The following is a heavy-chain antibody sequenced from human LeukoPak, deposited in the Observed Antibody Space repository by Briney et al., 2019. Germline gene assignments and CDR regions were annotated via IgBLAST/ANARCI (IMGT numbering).Heavy chain of an antibody. V-gene: IGHV3-23*01. CDR2: ISNSDDST. J-gene: IGHJ4*02. Sequence: GGSLRLSCAASGFPFSSYAMSWVRQAPGKGLEWVSTISNSDDSTYYADSVKGRFTISRDNAKNTVYLQMNSLRTEDTAVYYCARGRSGSYGFFDYWSLGNLVTVSS. CDR1: GFPFSSYA. D-gene: IGHD3-10*01. CDR3: ARGRSGSYGFFDY.